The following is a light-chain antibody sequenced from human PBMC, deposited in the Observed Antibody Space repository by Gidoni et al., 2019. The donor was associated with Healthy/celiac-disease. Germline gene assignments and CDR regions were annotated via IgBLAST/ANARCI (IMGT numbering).Light chain of an antibody. V-gene: IGKV3-11*01. CDR2: DAS. J-gene: IGKJ4*01. CDR3: QQRSNWPPLT. CDR1: QSVRSH. Sequence: IVLTQSPATLSLSPGERATLSCRASQSVRSHLALYQQKPGQAPRLLIYDASNRATGIPARFSGSGSGTDFTLTISSLEPEDFAVYYCQQRSNWPPLTFGGGTKVEIK.